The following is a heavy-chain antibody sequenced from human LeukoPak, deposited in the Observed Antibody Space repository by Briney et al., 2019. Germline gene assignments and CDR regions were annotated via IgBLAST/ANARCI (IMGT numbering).Heavy chain of an antibody. V-gene: IGHV1-69*04. CDR3: ARGGYCSGGSCYTYDAFDI. J-gene: IGHJ3*02. CDR1: GGTFSSYA. CDR2: IIPILGIA. Sequence: GSSVTVSCKASGGTFSSYAISWVRQAPGQGLEWMGRIIPILGIANYAQKFQGRVTITADKSTSTAYMELSSLRSEDTAVYYCARGGYCSGGSCYTYDAFDIWGQGTMVTVSS. D-gene: IGHD2-15*01.